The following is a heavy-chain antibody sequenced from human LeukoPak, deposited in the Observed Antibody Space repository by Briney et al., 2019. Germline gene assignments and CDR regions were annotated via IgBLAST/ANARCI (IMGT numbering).Heavy chain of an antibody. CDR2: ISSSSSYI. J-gene: IGHJ4*02. CDR1: GFTFSSYS. D-gene: IGHD5-12*01. V-gene: IGHV3-21*01. CDR3: ARVSGENTGFDY. Sequence: GGSLRLSCAAFGFTFSSYSMNWVRQAPGKGLEWVSSISSSSSYIYYADSVKGRFTISRDNAKNSLYLQMNSLRAEDTAVYYCARVSGENTGFDYWGQGTLVTVSS.